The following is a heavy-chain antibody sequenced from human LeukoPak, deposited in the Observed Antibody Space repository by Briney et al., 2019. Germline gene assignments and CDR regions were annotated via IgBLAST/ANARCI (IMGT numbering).Heavy chain of an antibody. J-gene: IGHJ4*02. V-gene: IGHV4-59*11. Sequence: PSETLPLTCTVSRGSISSLYWSWIRQPPGKGLEWIGNIYYTGGTNYNPSLKSRVTISVDTSKNQFSLKLSSVTAADTAVYYCARGRGYSYGSPLDYWGQGSLVTVSS. CDR1: RGSISSLY. D-gene: IGHD5-18*01. CDR3: ARGRGYSYGSPLDY. CDR2: IYYTGGT.